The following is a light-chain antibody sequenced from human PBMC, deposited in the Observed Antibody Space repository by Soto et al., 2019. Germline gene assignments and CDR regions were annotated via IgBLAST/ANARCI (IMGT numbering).Light chain of an antibody. CDR2: AAS. J-gene: IGKJ5*01. V-gene: IGKV1-12*01. CDR3: QQANRFPIT. Sequence: DIQMTQSPSSVSASVGDRVTITCRASQGISSWLAWYQAKPGKAPKLLIYAASSLQSGVPSRFSGSGSGTDFTLTIGGLQPEDFATYYCQQANRFPITFGQGTQLDIK. CDR1: QGISSW.